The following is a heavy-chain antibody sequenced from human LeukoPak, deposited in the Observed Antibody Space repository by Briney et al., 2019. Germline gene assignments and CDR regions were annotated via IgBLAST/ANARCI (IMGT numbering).Heavy chain of an antibody. CDR1: GYTFTGYY. J-gene: IGHJ4*02. V-gene: IGHV1-2*02. CDR2: INPNSGGT. Sequence: ASVKVSCKASGYTFTGYYMHWVRQAPGQGLEWMGWINPNSGGTNYAQKFQGRVTMTRDTSISTAYVELSRLRSDDTAVYYCASIDGIAAAGTDYWGQGTLVTVSS. CDR3: ASIDGIAAAGTDY. D-gene: IGHD6-13*01.